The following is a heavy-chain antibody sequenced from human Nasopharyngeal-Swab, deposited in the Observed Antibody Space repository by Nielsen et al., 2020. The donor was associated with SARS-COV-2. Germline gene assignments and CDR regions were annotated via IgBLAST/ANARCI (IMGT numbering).Heavy chain of an antibody. Sequence: SVKVSCKASGGTFSSYAISWVRQAPGQGLEWMGGIIPIFGTANYAQKFQGRVTITADESTSTAYMELSSLRSEDTAVYYCAGVPLRRIRGYNWFDPWGQGTLVTVSS. CDR1: GGTFSSYA. CDR3: AGVPLRRIRGYNWFDP. V-gene: IGHV1-69*13. J-gene: IGHJ5*02. D-gene: IGHD4-23*01. CDR2: IIPIFGTA.